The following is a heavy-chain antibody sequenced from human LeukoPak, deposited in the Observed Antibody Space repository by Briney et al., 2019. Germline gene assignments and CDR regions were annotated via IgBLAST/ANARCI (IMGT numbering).Heavy chain of an antibody. D-gene: IGHD6-19*01. J-gene: IGHJ4*02. CDR2: IIPNSGGT. V-gene: IGHV1-2*02. Sequence: ASVKVSCTTSGYTFTGYYMHWVRQAPGQGLEWMGWIIPNSGGTNYAQKFQGRVTMTRDTSLNTAYMELNGLRSDDTAVYYCARGRTGSGWYFDYWGQGTLVTVSS. CDR1: GYTFTGYY. CDR3: ARGRTGSGWYFDY.